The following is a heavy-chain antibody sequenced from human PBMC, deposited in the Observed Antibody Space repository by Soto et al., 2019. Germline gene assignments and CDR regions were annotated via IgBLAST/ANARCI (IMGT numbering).Heavy chain of an antibody. CDR1: GFSVGGNY. Sequence: EERLVQSGGGLVQPGGSLRLSCAASGFSVGGNYMSWVRQAPGKGLELVSLIYSGGNPFYAASMKGRFTLSRDNSNNMLYLQVDSLRAEDTAVYYCARGPNSDCWGQGTLVIVSS. J-gene: IGHJ4*02. CDR2: IYSGGNP. CDR3: ARGPNSDC. V-gene: IGHV3-53*01. D-gene: IGHD2-21*01.